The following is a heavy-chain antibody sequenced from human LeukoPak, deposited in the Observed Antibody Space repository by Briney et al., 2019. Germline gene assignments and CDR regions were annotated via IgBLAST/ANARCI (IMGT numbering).Heavy chain of an antibody. CDR2: ISGSGGST. D-gene: IGHD3-10*01. Sequence: PGGSLRLSCAASGFTFSTYNMNWVRQAPGKGLEWVSAISGSGGSTYYADSVKGRFTISRDNSKNTLYLQMNSLRGEDTAVYYCAKDRRAGSYDYWGQGTLVTVSS. CDR3: AKDRRAGSYDY. J-gene: IGHJ4*02. CDR1: GFTFSTYN. V-gene: IGHV3-23*01.